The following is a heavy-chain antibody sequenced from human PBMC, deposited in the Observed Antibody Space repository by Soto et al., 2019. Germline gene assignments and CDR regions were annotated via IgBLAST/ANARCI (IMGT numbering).Heavy chain of an antibody. J-gene: IGHJ4*02. CDR3: ATTSVRGSDYDPSYYFDY. D-gene: IGHD5-12*01. CDR2: IIPIFGTA. V-gene: IGHV1-69*13. Sequence: SVKVSCKASGGTFSSYAISWVRQAPGQGLEWMGGIIPIFGTANYAQKFQGRVTITADESTSTAYMELSSLRSEDTAVYYCATTSVRGSDYDPSYYFDYWGQGTLVTVSS. CDR1: GGTFSSYA.